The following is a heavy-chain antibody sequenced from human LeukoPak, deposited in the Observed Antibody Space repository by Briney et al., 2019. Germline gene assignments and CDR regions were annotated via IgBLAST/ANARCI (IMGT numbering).Heavy chain of an antibody. CDR2: FDPEDGET. V-gene: IGHV1-24*01. Sequence: GASVKVSCKVSGYTLTELSMHWVRQAPGKGLEWMGGFDPEDGETIYAQKFQGRVTMTEDTSTDTAYIELSSLRSEDTAVYYCASYYGDYVNFDYWGQGTLVTVSS. J-gene: IGHJ4*02. CDR3: ASYYGDYVNFDY. CDR1: GYTLTELS. D-gene: IGHD4-17*01.